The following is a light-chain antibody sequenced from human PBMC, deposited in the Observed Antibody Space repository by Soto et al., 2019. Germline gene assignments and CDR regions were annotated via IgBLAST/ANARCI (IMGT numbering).Light chain of an antibody. Sequence: DIQMTQSPSSLSASVGDRVTITCQASQDISNYLNWYQQKPGKAPKLLIYDASNLETGVPSRFSGSGSGTDFTFTISSLQPEDIATYYCQQYDNRHPMYTFGQGTKLEIK. J-gene: IGKJ2*01. CDR3: QQYDNRHPMYT. CDR1: QDISNY. CDR2: DAS. V-gene: IGKV1-33*01.